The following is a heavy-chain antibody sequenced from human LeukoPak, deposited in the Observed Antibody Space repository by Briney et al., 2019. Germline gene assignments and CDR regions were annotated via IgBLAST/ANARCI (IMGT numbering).Heavy chain of an antibody. CDR3: ASVHYYYYCYMDV. Sequence: SETLSLTCTVSGGSISSSSYYWGWIRQPPGKGLEWIGGIYYSGSTYYNPSLKSRVTISVDTSKNQFSLKLSSVTAADTAVYYCASVHYYYYCYMDVWGKGTTVTVSS. V-gene: IGHV4-39*01. CDR2: IYYSGST. J-gene: IGHJ6*03. CDR1: GGSISSSSYY. D-gene: IGHD3-10*02.